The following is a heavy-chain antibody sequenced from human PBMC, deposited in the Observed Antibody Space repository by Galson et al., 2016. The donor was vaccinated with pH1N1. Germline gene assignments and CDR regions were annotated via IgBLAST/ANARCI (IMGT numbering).Heavy chain of an antibody. V-gene: IGHV3-7*01. CDR1: GLTFSSYW. CDR3: ARTSITAVGTTNWFDP. J-gene: IGHJ5*02. Sequence: SLRLSCAASGLTFSSYWMNWVRQAPGKGLEWVANIKQDGSDKYYADSVKGRFTISRDSAKNSLYLQMDSLRAEDTAVYYCARTSITAVGTTNWFDPWGQGTLVTVSS. CDR2: IKQDGSDK. D-gene: IGHD6-13*01.